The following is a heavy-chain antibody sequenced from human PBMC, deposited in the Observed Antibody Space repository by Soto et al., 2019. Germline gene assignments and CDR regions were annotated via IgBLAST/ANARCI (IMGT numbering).Heavy chain of an antibody. J-gene: IGHJ2*01. D-gene: IGHD1-7*01. CDR1: GFTFSSYA. CDR2: ISGSGGST. CDR3: AKPWDYDGGTFDL. Sequence: EVQLLESGGGLVQPGGSLRLSCAASGFTFSSYAMSWVRQAPGKGLEWVSAISGSGGSTYYADSVKGRFTISRDNSKSTLYLPMNSLRAEDTAVYYCAKPWDYDGGTFDLWGRGTLVTVSS. V-gene: IGHV3-23*01.